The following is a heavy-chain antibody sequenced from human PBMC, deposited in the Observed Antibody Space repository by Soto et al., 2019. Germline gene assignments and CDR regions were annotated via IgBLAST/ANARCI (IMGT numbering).Heavy chain of an antibody. Sequence: GPSVKVSCKASGGTFSSHAFSWVRQAPGQGLEWMGVIIPFFKATNYAQKFQGRVTVTADDSTSTAYMDLYSLRSEDTAVYYCARDVPLNYYDGTYSYYAMDVWGQGTTVTVSS. D-gene: IGHD3-16*01. J-gene: IGHJ6*02. CDR2: IIPFFKAT. CDR1: GGTFSSHA. CDR3: ARDVPLNYYDGTYSYYAMDV. V-gene: IGHV1-69*13.